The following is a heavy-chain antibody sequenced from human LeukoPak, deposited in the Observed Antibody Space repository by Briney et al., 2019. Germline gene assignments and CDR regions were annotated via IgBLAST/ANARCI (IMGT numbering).Heavy chain of an antibody. Sequence: ASVKVSCKASGYTFTGYYMHWVRQAPGQGLEWMGWINPNSGGTNYAQKFQGRVTMTRDTSISTAYMELSRLRSDDTAVYYCARSPPITMIVGSGLEPNDYWGQGTLVTVSS. J-gene: IGHJ4*02. CDR2: INPNSGGT. CDR1: GYTFTGYY. CDR3: ARSPPITMIVGSGLEPNDY. D-gene: IGHD3-22*01. V-gene: IGHV1-2*02.